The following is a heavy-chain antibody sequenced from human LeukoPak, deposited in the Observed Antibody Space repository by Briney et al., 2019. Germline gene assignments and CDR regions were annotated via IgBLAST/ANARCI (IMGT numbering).Heavy chain of an antibody. J-gene: IGHJ4*02. V-gene: IGHV4-39*07. CDR3: ARGDPLGGLDY. CDR1: GGSISSSSSY. CDR2: IYFTGST. Sequence: PSETLSLTCTVSGGSISSSSSYWGWIRQPPGKGLEWIANIYFTGSTYYNSSLKSRVTISVDTSKNQFSLKLSSVTAADTAVYYCARGDPLGGLDYWGQGTLVTVSS.